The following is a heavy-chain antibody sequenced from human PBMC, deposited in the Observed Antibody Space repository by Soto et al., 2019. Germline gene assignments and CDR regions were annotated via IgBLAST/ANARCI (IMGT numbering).Heavy chain of an antibody. V-gene: IGHV4-34*01. CDR3: ARAAGYRSGYYGIDDAFDI. CDR2: INHSGST. J-gene: IGHJ3*02. D-gene: IGHD6-19*01. CDR1: GGSFSGYY. Sequence: QVQLQQWGAGVLKPSESLSLTCAVYGGSFSGYYWCWIRQPPGKGLEWIGEINHSGSTNYNPSLKSRVTMSVDTSKNRLSLKLSSVGAADTAVYYCARAAGYRSGYYGIDDAFDIWGQGTTVTVSS.